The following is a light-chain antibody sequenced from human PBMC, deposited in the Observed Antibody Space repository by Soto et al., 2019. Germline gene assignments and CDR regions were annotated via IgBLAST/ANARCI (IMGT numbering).Light chain of an antibody. V-gene: IGKV3-20*01. Sequence: EIVLTRSPGTLSLSPGERATLSCRASQSVSSNYLTWYQQKPGQAPRLLIYGASSRATGIPDRFSGSGSGTDFTLIISRLEPEDFAVYYCQQYGSSPMYTFGQGTKLEIK. CDR1: QSVSSNY. CDR3: QQYGSSPMYT. J-gene: IGKJ2*01. CDR2: GAS.